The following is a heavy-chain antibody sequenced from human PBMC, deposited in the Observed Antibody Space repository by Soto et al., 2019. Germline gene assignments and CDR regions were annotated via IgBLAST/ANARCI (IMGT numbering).Heavy chain of an antibody. D-gene: IGHD4-17*01. Sequence: QLQLQESGPGLVKPSETLSLTCTVSGGSISRSSYYWGWIRQPPGKGLEWIGSIYYSGSTYYNPSLKSRVTISVDTAKNQFSLKLSSVTAADTAVYYCARHDYGGFGLWGQGTLVTVSS. V-gene: IGHV4-39*01. CDR1: GGSISRSSYY. J-gene: IGHJ4*02. CDR3: ARHDYGGFGL. CDR2: IYYSGST.